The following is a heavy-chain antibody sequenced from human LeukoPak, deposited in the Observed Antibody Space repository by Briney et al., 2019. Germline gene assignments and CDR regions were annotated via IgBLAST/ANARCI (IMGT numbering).Heavy chain of an antibody. CDR1: GFTFSDYY. CDR2: IRYDGSNK. CDR3: ASDFGWWSPEY. Sequence: GGSLRLSCAASGFTFSDYYMSWIRQAPGKGLEWVAFIRYDGSNKYYADSVKGRFTISRDNSKNTVFLQMNSLKSEDTASYYCASDFGWWSPEYWGQGTLVTVSS. V-gene: IGHV3-30*02. J-gene: IGHJ4*02. D-gene: IGHD2-15*01.